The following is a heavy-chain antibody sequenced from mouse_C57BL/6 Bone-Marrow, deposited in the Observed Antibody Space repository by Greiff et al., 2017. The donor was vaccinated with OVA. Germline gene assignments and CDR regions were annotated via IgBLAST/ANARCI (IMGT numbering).Heavy chain of an antibody. D-gene: IGHD3-3*01. CDR2: IDPENGDT. CDR3: TTYRD. V-gene: IGHV14-4*01. Sequence: DVKLQESGAELVRPGASVKLSCTASGFTLTDDYMHWVKERPEQGLEWIGCIDPENGDTAYASKFQGKATITADTSSKTVYLHLRSLTSEDTAVEDCTTYRDGGQGTTLTVSS. J-gene: IGHJ2*01. CDR1: GFTLTDDY.